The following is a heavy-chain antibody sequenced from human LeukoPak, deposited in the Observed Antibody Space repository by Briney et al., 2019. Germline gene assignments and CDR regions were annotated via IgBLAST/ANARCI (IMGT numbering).Heavy chain of an antibody. Sequence: GVSVKVSCKVSGYTLSDLSMHWVRQAPGKGLEWMGSFALEDGEKIYAQKFQGRVTMTEDTSTDTAYMELSSLRSEDTAVYYCATAFAGNLVDYWGQGTLVTVSS. CDR1: GYTLSDLS. CDR2: FALEDGEK. CDR3: ATAFAGNLVDY. V-gene: IGHV1-24*01. J-gene: IGHJ4*02. D-gene: IGHD1-14*01.